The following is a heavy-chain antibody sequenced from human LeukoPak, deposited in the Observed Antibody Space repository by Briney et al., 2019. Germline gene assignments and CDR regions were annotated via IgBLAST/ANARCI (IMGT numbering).Heavy chain of an antibody. Sequence: PGGSLRLSCEASGFTFSAYWMHWVRQAPGKGLVWVSRINSDGSTTSYADSVKGRFTISRDNAKNTLYLQLNSLRAEDTAVYYCARDSRRILPSDWGQGTLVTVSS. CDR2: INSDGSTT. CDR3: ARDSRRILPSD. D-gene: IGHD2-15*01. CDR1: GFTFSAYW. V-gene: IGHV3-74*01. J-gene: IGHJ4*02.